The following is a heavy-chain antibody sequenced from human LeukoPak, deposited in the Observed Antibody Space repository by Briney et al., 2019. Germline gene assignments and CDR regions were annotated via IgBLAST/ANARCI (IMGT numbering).Heavy chain of an antibody. Sequence: SETLSLTCTVSGGSISSYYWSWIRQPPGKGLEWIGYIYYSGSTNYNPSLKSRVTISVDTSKNQFSLKLSSVTAADTAVYYCARDSQTTAFDYWGQGTLVTVSS. CDR1: GGSISSYY. CDR3: ARDSQTTAFDY. V-gene: IGHV4-59*01. J-gene: IGHJ4*02. D-gene: IGHD4-17*01. CDR2: IYYSGST.